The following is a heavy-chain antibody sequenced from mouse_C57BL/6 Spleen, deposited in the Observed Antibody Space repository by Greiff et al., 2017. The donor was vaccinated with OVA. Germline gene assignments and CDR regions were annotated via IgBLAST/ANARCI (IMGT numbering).Heavy chain of an antibody. CDR2: IYPGSGST. J-gene: IGHJ3*01. D-gene: IGHD3-2*02. V-gene: IGHV1-55*01. CDR1: GYTFTSYW. CDR3: ARTGSAGYWFAY. Sequence: VQLQQPGAELVKPGASVKMSCKASGYTFTSYWITWVKQRPGQGLEWIGDIYPGSGSTNYNEKLKSKATLTVDTSSSTAYMQLSSLTSDDAAVYYWARTGSAGYWFAYWGQGTLVTVSA.